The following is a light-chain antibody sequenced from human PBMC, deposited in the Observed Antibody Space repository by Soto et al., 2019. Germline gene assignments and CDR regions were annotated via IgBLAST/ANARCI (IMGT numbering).Light chain of an antibody. CDR2: NAT. CDR3: QQHRNWPPST. V-gene: IGKV3-11*01. Sequence: EIVLTQSPGALSLSRGERAILSCRAGQSVGTFLAGFQQNPGQPPRLLIYNATNRTTGIPAGFSGSGSGTDFTLTISSLQPEDFAVYYCQQHRNWPPSTFGQGTRLEIK. J-gene: IGKJ5*01. CDR1: QSVGTF.